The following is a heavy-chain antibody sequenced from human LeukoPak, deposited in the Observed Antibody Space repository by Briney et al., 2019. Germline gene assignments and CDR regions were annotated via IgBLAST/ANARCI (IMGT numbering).Heavy chain of an antibody. CDR1: GGSFSGYY. Sequence: SETLSLTGAVYGGSFSGYYWSWIRQPPGKGLERIGEINHSGSTNYNPSLKSRVTISVDTSKNQFSLKLSSVTAADTAVYYCARHRYYYGSGSLGENYGMDVWGQGTTVTVSS. CDR3: ARHRYYYGSGSLGENYGMDV. CDR2: INHSGST. J-gene: IGHJ6*02. V-gene: IGHV4-34*01. D-gene: IGHD3-10*01.